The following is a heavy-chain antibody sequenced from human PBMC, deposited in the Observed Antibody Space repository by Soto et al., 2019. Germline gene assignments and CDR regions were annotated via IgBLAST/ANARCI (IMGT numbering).Heavy chain of an antibody. CDR3: AGGYDYPYYYYNGLDV. Sequence: EVHLVESGGGLVQPGGSLRLSCAASGFTVSSYSMNWVRQTPGKGLEWISYITSSSSSIYYADSVNGRFTISRDNAKNSLYLQMNSLRAEDTALYHCAGGYDYPYYYYNGLDVWGQGTTVTVSS. CDR1: GFTVSSYS. CDR2: ITSSSSSI. D-gene: IGHD5-12*01. V-gene: IGHV3-48*01. J-gene: IGHJ6*02.